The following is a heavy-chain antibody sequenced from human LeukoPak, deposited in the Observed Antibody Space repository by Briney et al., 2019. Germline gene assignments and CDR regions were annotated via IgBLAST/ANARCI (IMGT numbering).Heavy chain of an antibody. CDR3: AKEGVLDYYGSGSYYSPSPERYFDF. J-gene: IGHJ4*02. V-gene: IGHV3-23*01. Sequence: PGGSLRLSCAASGFTFSNYTMRWVRQAPGKGLEWVSGIRGSGDSTYYADSVKGRFTISRDNSKNTLYLQMNRLRAEDTAVYYCAKEGVLDYYGSGSYYSPSPERYFDFWGQGTLVPVSS. CDR1: GFTFSNYT. CDR2: IRGSGDST. D-gene: IGHD3-10*01.